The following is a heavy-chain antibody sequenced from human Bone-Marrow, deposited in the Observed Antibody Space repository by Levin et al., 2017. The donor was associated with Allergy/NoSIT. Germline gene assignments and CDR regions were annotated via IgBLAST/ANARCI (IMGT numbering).Heavy chain of an antibody. CDR2: ISSTSNYI. Sequence: ASVKVSCAAAGFTFRTYDMNWVRQAPGKGLEWVSSISSTSNYIYYADSVQGRFTVSRDNAQNSLYLQLNSLRAEDTAVYYCARGVGSRTKYWGQATLVTVSS. V-gene: IGHV3-21*01. CDR1: GFTFRTYD. J-gene: IGHJ4*02. D-gene: IGHD3-3*01. CDR3: ARGVGSRTKY.